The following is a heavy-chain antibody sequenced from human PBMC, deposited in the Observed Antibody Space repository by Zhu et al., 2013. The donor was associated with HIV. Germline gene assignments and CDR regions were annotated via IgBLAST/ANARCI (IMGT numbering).Heavy chain of an antibody. V-gene: IGHV1-2*02. CDR3: ARDFDAAVTGWFDP. CDR2: INPKNGAT. Sequence: QVQLVQSGAEVTKPGASVKVSCKASGYTFNDYYIHWVRQAPGQGLEWMGWINPKNGATSYAQKFQGRVTMTRVTSMTTIYMDLTRLTSDDTALYYCARDFDAAVTGWFDPWGQGTPGHRLL. CDR1: GYTFNDYY. J-gene: IGHJ5*02. D-gene: IGHD3-9*01.